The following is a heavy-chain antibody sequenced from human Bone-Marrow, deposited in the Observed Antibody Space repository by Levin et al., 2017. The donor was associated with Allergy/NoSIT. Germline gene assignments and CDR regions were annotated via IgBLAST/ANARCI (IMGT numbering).Heavy chain of an antibody. CDR1: GFSLTTSGVG. CDR2: IYWDNDK. Sequence: SGPTLVKPTQTLTLTCSFSGFSLTTSGVGVGWVRQPPGKALEWLALIYWDNDKRYSPSLKNRLTINKDTSKNQVVLTLAAMDPVDTATYYCAYGGGTWYNTWFGPWGQGTLVTVSS. CDR3: AYGGGTWYNTWFGP. J-gene: IGHJ5*02. D-gene: IGHD6-13*01. V-gene: IGHV2-5*02.